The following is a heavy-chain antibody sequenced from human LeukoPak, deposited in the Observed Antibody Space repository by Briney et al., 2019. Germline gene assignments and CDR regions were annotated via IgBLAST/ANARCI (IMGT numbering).Heavy chain of an antibody. Sequence: SVKVSCKAPEGTLSSYALSWVRQAPGQGLEWMGRIIPVLTLTNYAPKFQDRLSINADKATSTASMALTNLTSADTAVYFCARGSGSGNYALGRWGQGTLVTVSS. CDR2: IIPVLTLT. J-gene: IGHJ4*02. CDR1: EGTLSSYA. CDR3: ARGSGSGNYALGR. V-gene: IGHV1-69*04. D-gene: IGHD3-10*01.